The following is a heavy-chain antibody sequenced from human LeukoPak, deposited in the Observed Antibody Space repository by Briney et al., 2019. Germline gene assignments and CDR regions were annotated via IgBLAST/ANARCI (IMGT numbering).Heavy chain of an antibody. CDR1: GYSISSGYY. CDR2: IYHSGST. V-gene: IGHV4-38-2*02. J-gene: IGHJ6*03. Sequence: SETLSLTCTVSGYSISSGYYWGRIRQPPGKGLEWIGSIYHSGSTYYNPSLKSRVTISVDTSKNQFSLKLSSVTAADTAVYYCARHRRNYYYYYMDVWGKGTTVTISS. CDR3: ARHRRNYYYYYMDV.